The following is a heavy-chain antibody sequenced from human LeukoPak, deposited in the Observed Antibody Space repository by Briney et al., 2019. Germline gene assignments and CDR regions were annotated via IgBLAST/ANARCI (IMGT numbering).Heavy chain of an antibody. Sequence: GGSLRLSCAASGFTVSTNYMSWVRQAPGKGLEWVSVIYSGGSTYYADSVKGRFTISRDNSKNTLYLQMNSLRAEDTAVYYCARSFRDGYKSTDYWGQGTLVTVSS. V-gene: IGHV3-66*01. D-gene: IGHD5-24*01. CDR2: IYSGGST. CDR1: GFTVSTNY. J-gene: IGHJ4*02. CDR3: ARSFRDGYKSTDY.